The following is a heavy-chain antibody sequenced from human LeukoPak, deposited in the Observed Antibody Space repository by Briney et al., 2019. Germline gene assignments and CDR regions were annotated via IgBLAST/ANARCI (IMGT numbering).Heavy chain of an antibody. CDR2: IYYSGST. Sequence: SETLSLTCTVSGGSIRSYYWSWIRQPPGKGLEWIGYIYYSGSTNYNPSLKSRVTISVDTSKNQFSLKLSSVTAADTAVYYCAKGTRPRYCSSTSCYVTTFDYWGQGTLVTVSS. CDR3: AKGTRPRYCSSTSCYVTTFDY. V-gene: IGHV4-59*01. J-gene: IGHJ4*02. D-gene: IGHD2-2*01. CDR1: GGSIRSYY.